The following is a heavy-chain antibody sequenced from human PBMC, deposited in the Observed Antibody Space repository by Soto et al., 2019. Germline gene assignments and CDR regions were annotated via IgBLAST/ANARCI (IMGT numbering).Heavy chain of an antibody. J-gene: IGHJ5*02. Sequence: QITLKESGPTLVKPTQTLTLTCTFSGFSLSTSGVGVGWLRQPPGKALQWLALIYWDDDKRYSLSLKRRLTITKDAPKNQVVLTMTNIDPVDRATYYCAHTLGHWNSDWCDPWGQGTLVTVSS. CDR2: IYWDDDK. D-gene: IGHD1-7*01. CDR1: GFSLSTSGVG. CDR3: AHTLGHWNSDWCDP. V-gene: IGHV2-5*02.